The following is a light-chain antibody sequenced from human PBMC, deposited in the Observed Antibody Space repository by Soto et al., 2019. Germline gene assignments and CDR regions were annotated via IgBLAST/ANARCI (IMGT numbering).Light chain of an antibody. CDR1: QTISSW. CDR3: QHYNSYSEA. CDR2: KAS. Sequence: DIQMTQSPSTLSGSVGDRVTITCRASQTISSWLAWYQQKPGKAPKLLIYKASTLKSGVPSRFSGSGSGTAFTLTISSLQPDDFATYYGQHYNSYSEAFGQGTKVERK. V-gene: IGKV1-5*03. J-gene: IGKJ1*01.